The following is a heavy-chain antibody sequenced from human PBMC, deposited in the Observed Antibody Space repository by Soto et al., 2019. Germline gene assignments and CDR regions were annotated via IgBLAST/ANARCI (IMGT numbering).Heavy chain of an antibody. CDR2: IYHSGST. D-gene: IGHD3-22*01. Sequence: SETLSLTCAVSCYSISSDYYWGWIRQPPGKGLEWIGTIYHSGSTYYNPSLKSRVTMSLDTSKNQFSLKLSSVTAADTAVYYCARAFVTGSYYYDTSGYNSYFDYWGQGTLVTVSS. J-gene: IGHJ4*01. CDR1: CYSISSDYY. CDR3: ARAFVTGSYYYDTSGYNSYFDY. V-gene: IGHV4-38-2*01.